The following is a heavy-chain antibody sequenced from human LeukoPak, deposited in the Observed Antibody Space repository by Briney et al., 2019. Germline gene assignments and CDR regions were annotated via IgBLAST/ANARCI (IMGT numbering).Heavy chain of an antibody. CDR2: ISDSGGRT. Sequence: GGSLRLSCAVSGITLSNYGMSWVRQAPGKGLEWVAGISDSGGRTNYADSVKGRFTISRDKPKNTLYLQMNSLRAEDTAVYFCAKRGVVIRVILVGFHKEAYYFDSWGQGALVTVSS. D-gene: IGHD3-22*01. CDR3: AKRGVVIRVILVGFHKEAYYFDS. V-gene: IGHV3-23*01. CDR1: GITLSNYG. J-gene: IGHJ4*02.